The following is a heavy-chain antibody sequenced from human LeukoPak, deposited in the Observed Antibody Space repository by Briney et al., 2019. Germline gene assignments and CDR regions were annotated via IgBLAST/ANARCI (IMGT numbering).Heavy chain of an antibody. CDR3: AKDRLGAMLYFDC. CDR1: GFTFSSYA. V-gene: IGHV3-30*04. D-gene: IGHD1-26*01. CDR2: ISYDGSNK. J-gene: IGHJ4*02. Sequence: GGSLRLSCAASGFTFSSYAMHWVRQAPGKGLEWVAVISYDGSNKYYADSVMGRFTISRDNSKNTLYLQINSLGAEDTAVYYCAKDRLGAMLYFDCWGQGTLVTVSS.